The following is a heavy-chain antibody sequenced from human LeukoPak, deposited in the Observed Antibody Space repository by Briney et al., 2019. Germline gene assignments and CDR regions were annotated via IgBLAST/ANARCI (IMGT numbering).Heavy chain of an antibody. Sequence: SETLSLTCAVSGGSISSYYWSWIRQPRGKGLEWIGYIYYSGSSNYNPSLKSRVTISVDTSKNQFSLKLSSVTAADTAVYYCARYSSSEWFDPWGQGTLVTVSS. CDR2: IYYSGSS. V-gene: IGHV4-59*08. J-gene: IGHJ5*02. CDR1: GGSISSYY. CDR3: ARYSSSEWFDP. D-gene: IGHD6-6*01.